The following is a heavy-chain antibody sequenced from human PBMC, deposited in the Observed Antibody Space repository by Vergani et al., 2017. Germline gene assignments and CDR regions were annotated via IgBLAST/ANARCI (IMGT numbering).Heavy chain of an antibody. J-gene: IGHJ5*02. V-gene: IGHV1-8*01. CDR3: ARSANWELWFDP. D-gene: IGHD7-27*01. Sequence: QVQLVQSGAEVKKPGASVKVSCKASGYTFTSYDINWVRQATGQGLEWMGWMNPNSGNTGYAQKLQGRVTMTTDTSTSTAYMELRSLRSDDTAVYYCARSANWELWFDPWGQGTLVTVSS. CDR1: GYTFTSYD. CDR2: MNPNSGNT.